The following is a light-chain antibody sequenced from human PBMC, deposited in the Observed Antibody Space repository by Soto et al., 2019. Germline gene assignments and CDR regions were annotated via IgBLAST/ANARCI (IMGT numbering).Light chain of an antibody. CDR2: DAS. V-gene: IGKV3-15*01. J-gene: IGKJ3*01. Sequence: EIVMTQSPATLSVSPGERATLSCRASQSVSSNLAWYQQKPGQAPRLLIYDASTRVTGIPARFSGSGSGTEFTLTISSLQSEDFAVYYCQQYNNWPPLTFGPGTKVDI. CDR3: QQYNNWPPLT. CDR1: QSVSSN.